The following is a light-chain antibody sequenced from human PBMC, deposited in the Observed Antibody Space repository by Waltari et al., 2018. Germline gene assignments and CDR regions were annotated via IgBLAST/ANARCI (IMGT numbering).Light chain of an antibody. CDR1: TLRDEY. Sequence: SYDLTQPHSVSVSPGQTGTITCSGTTLRDEYVSWYQQKSGQSPALVIYQDNKRPSGIPERFSGSNSGNTATLTISGTQAMDEADYYCQAWDSSTGVFGGGTKLTVL. V-gene: IGLV3-1*01. CDR3: QAWDSSTGV. J-gene: IGLJ3*02. CDR2: QDN.